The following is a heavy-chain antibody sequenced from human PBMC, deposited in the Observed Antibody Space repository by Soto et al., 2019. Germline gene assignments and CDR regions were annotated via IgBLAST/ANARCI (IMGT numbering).Heavy chain of an antibody. CDR2: IYYSGST. D-gene: IGHD3-10*01. CDR3: ARDRGVRGTIDY. V-gene: IGHV4-31*03. Sequence: PSETLSLTCTVSGGSISSGGYYWSWIRQHPGKGLEWIGYIYYSGSTYYNPSLKSRVTISVDTSKNQFSLKLSSVTAADTAVYYCARDRGVRGTIDYWGQGTLVTVSS. J-gene: IGHJ4*02. CDR1: GGSISSGGYY.